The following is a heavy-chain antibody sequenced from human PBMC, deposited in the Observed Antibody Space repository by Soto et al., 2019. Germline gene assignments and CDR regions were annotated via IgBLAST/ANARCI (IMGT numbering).Heavy chain of an antibody. Sequence: GGSLRLSCAASGFTFRSYAMSWVRHAPGKGLEWVSAISGSGGSTYYADSVKGRFTISRDNSKNTLYLQMNSLRAEDTAVYYCAKDPTRGYLTPFDYWGQGTLVTVSS. V-gene: IGHV3-23*01. CDR1: GFTFRSYA. CDR3: AKDPTRGYLTPFDY. D-gene: IGHD3-22*01. CDR2: ISGSGGST. J-gene: IGHJ4*02.